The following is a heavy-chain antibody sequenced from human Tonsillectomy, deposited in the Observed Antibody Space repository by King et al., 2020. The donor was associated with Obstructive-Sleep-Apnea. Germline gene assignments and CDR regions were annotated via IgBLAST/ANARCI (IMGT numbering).Heavy chain of an antibody. V-gene: IGHV4-4*02. CDR2: IYHSGST. D-gene: IGHD2-2*01. Sequence: VQLQESGPGLVKPSGTLSLTCAVSGGSISSPNWWSWVRQLPGKGLEWIGEIYHSGSTNSNPSLKSRVTISVDKSRNQFSLNLSSVTAADTAVYYCATLVYQRPFDYWGQGTLVTVSP. CDR3: ATLVYQRPFDY. J-gene: IGHJ4*02. CDR1: GGSISSPNW.